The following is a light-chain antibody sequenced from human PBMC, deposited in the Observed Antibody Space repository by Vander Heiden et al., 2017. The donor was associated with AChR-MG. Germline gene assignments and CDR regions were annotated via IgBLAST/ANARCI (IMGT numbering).Light chain of an antibody. CDR1: QSLVYSDGNTY. CDR3: RQGKHWPQT. CDR2: KVS. Sequence: VVMTQSPLSLPVTLGKPASISCRSGQSLVYSDGNTYLSWFQQRPGRSPRRLIYKVSNRDSGVPDRFSGSGSGTDFTLRISRVEAEDVGVYYCRQGKHWPQTFGQRTKVEIK. V-gene: IGKV2-30*01. J-gene: IGKJ1*01.